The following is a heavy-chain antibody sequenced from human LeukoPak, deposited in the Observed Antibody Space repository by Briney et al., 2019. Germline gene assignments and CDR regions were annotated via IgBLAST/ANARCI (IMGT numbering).Heavy chain of an antibody. V-gene: IGHV3-53*01. D-gene: IGHD6-13*01. CDR2: IYSGGDT. CDR1: GFTVSDNY. CDR3: ARDAPQVPAAGVLAS. J-gene: IGHJ5*02. Sequence: GGSLRLSCAASGFTVSDNYMSWVRQAPGKGLEWVSAIYSGGDTYYANSVKGRFTFSRDISKNTLFLQMNGLTTEDTAMYYCARDAPQVPAAGVLASWGQGTLVTVSS.